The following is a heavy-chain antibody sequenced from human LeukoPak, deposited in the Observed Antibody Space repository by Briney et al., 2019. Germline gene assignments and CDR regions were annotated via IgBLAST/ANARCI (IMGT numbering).Heavy chain of an antibody. CDR2: IRSKAYGGTT. J-gene: IGHJ4*02. CDR3: SNWNYGDPQMNY. V-gene: IGHV3-49*04. CDR1: GFTFGDYA. Sequence: PGGSLRLSCTASGFTFGDYAMSWVRQAPGKGLEWVGLIRSKAYGGTTEYATSVKGRFTISRDDSRSIAYLQMNSLKTEDTAVYYCSNWNYGDPQMNYWGQGTLVTVSS. D-gene: IGHD1-7*01.